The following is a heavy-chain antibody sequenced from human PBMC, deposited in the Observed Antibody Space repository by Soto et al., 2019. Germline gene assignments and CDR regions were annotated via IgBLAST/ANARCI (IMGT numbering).Heavy chain of an antibody. CDR3: ARDFVVVPAAIDYGMDV. CDR1: GYSFTDYY. CDR2: INPSGGST. J-gene: IGHJ6*02. V-gene: IGHV1-46*01. D-gene: IGHD2-2*02. Sequence: ASVKVSCKASGYSFTDYYMHWVRQAPGQGLEWMGIINPSGGSTSYAQKFQGRVTMTRDTSTSTVCMELSSLRSEDTAVYYCARDFVVVPAAIDYGMDVWGQGTTVTVSS.